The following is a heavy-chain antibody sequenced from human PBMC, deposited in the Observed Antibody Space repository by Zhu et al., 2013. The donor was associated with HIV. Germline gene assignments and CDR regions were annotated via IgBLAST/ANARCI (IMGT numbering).Heavy chain of an antibody. CDR1: GGTFSSYA. V-gene: IGHV1-69*01. D-gene: IGHD2-2*01. J-gene: IGHJ6*02. CDR3: GRSIVVVPAAISGFYYGMDV. CDR2: IIPIFGTA. Sequence: QVQLVQSGAEVKKPGSSVKVSCKASGGTFSSYAISWVRQAPGQGLEWMGGIIPIFGTANYAQKFQGRVTITADESTSTAYMELSSLRSEDTAVYYCGRSIVVVPAAISGFYYGMDVWGQGDHGHRLL.